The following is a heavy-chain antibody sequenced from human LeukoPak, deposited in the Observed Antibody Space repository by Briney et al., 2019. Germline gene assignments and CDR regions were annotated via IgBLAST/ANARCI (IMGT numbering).Heavy chain of an antibody. CDR3: ARDRTNIQLWSYCYMDV. D-gene: IGHD5-18*01. CDR1: GFTFSSYW. J-gene: IGHJ6*03. V-gene: IGHV3-7*01. Sequence: PGGSLRLSCAASGFTFSSYWMSWVRQAPGKGLEWVANIKQDGSEKYYVDSVKGRFTISRDNAKNSLYLQMNSLRAEDTAVYYCARDRTNIQLWSYCYMDVWGKGTTVTVSS. CDR2: IKQDGSEK.